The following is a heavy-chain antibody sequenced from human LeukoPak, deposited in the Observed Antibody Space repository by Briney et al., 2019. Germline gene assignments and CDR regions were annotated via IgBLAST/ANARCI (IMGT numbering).Heavy chain of an antibody. CDR2: INPNSGGT. Sequence: ASVKVSCTASGYTFTGYYMHWVRQAPGQGLEWMGWINPNSGGTNYAQKFQGRVTMTRDTSIGTAYMELSRLRSDDTAVYYCARDLPDDYSNYENYYYMDVWGKGTTVTVS. CDR3: ARDLPDDYSNYENYYYMDV. V-gene: IGHV1-2*02. D-gene: IGHD4-11*01. J-gene: IGHJ6*03. CDR1: GYTFTGYY.